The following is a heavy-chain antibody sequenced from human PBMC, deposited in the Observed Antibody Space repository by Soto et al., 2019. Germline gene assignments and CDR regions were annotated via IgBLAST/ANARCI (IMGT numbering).Heavy chain of an antibody. CDR2: INHTGRN. V-gene: IGHV4-34*01. CDR3: ASGGSNDWQVAFDI. CDR1: AESFSTYY. J-gene: IGHJ3*02. Sequence: QVQQQQWGAGLLKPSATLSLTCAVSAESFSTYYWNWIRQSPGQGLEWIGEINHTGRNNYNPSLKSPVTMSIDMSKIQVSLRLSSVTAADTGVYYCASGGSNDWQVAFDIWGQGTMVTVSS. D-gene: IGHD3-9*01.